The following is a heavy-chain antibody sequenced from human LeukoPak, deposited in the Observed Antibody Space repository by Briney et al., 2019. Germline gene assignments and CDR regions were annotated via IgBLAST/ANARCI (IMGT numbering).Heavy chain of an antibody. Sequence: SETLSLTCTVSGYSISSGYHWGWIRQPPGKGLEWIGSIYHSGSTYYNPSLKSRVTISVDTSKNQFSLKLSSVTAADTAVYYCARGGGYYSFDAFDIWGQGTMVTVSS. V-gene: IGHV4-38-2*02. D-gene: IGHD3-22*01. CDR1: GYSISSGYH. CDR3: ARGGGYYSFDAFDI. CDR2: IYHSGST. J-gene: IGHJ3*02.